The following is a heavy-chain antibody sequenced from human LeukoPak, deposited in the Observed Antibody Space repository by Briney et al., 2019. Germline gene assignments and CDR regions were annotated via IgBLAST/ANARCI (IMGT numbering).Heavy chain of an antibody. CDR3: ARGEVYYYDSSGYSDY. CDR1: GFTFSSYS. CDR2: ISSSSSFI. D-gene: IGHD3-22*01. J-gene: IGHJ4*02. V-gene: IGHV3-21*01. Sequence: GGSLRLSCAASGFTFSSYSMNWVRQAPRKGLEWVSSISSSSSFIYYADSVKGRFTISRDNAKNSLYLQMNSLRAEDTAVYYCARGEVYYYDSSGYSDYWGQGTLVTVSS.